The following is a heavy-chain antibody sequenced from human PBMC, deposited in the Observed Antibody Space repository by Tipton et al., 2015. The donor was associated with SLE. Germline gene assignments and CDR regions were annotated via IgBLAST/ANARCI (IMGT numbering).Heavy chain of an antibody. V-gene: IGHV4-59*11. Sequence: TLSLTCTVSGGSISSHYWSWIRQPPGKGLEWIGYIYYSGSTNYNPSLKSRVTISVDTSKNQFSLKLSSVTAADTAVYYCARARGGELLDYWGQGTLVTVSS. CDR1: GGSISSHY. CDR3: ARARGGELLDY. CDR2: IYYSGST. J-gene: IGHJ4*02. D-gene: IGHD1-26*01.